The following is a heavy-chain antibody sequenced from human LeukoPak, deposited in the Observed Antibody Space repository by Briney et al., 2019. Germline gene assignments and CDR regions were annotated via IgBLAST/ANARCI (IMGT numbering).Heavy chain of an antibody. D-gene: IGHD1-26*01. CDR2: VWSGGNNK. Sequence: GGSLRLSCAAPGFIFSTYGMHWVRQAPGKGLEWVAVVWSGGNNKYYSDSVKGRFTISRDNSKNTLYLQMNSLRAEDTAVYYCAKDGQVGAIGYFDYRGQGTLVTVSS. V-gene: IGHV3-33*06. CDR1: GFIFSTYG. J-gene: IGHJ4*02. CDR3: AKDGQVGAIGYFDY.